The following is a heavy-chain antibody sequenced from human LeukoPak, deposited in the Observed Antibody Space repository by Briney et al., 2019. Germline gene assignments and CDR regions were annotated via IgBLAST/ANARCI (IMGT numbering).Heavy chain of an antibody. CDR1: GFTFSSYS. Sequence: GGSLRLSCAASGFTFSSYSMNWVRQAPGQGLEWVSSISSSSSYIYYADSVKGRFTISRDNAKNSLYLQMNSLRAEDTAVYYCARGEEMAQLFDYWGQGTLVTVSS. CDR3: ARGEEMAQLFDY. CDR2: ISSSSSYI. J-gene: IGHJ4*02. V-gene: IGHV3-21*01. D-gene: IGHD5-24*01.